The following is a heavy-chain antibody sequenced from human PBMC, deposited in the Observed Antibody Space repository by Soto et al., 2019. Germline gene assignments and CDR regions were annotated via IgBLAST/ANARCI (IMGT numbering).Heavy chain of an antibody. CDR2: IFSNDEK. CDR3: ARPFLWYSSSWSDNWYFDL. J-gene: IGHJ2*01. CDR1: GFSLSNARMG. Sequence: QVTLKESGPVLVKPTETLTLTCTVSGFSLSNARMGVSWIRQPPGKALEWLAHIFSNDEKSYSTSLKSRLTISKDTSKSQVVLTMTNMDPVDTATYYCARPFLWYSSSWSDNWYFDLWGRGTLVTVSS. D-gene: IGHD6-13*01. V-gene: IGHV2-26*01.